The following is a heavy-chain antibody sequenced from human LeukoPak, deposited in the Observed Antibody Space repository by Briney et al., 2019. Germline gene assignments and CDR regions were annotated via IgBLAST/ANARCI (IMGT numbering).Heavy chain of an antibody. CDR3: ARRLTSDWNAHFDY. Sequence: PGGSLRLSCAASGFTFSSYAMSWVRQAPGKGLEWVSAISGSGGSTYYADSVKGRFTISRDNSKNTLYLQMNSLRAEGTAVYYCARRLTSDWNAHFDYWGQGTLVTVSS. J-gene: IGHJ4*02. D-gene: IGHD1-1*01. CDR2: ISGSGGST. V-gene: IGHV3-23*01. CDR1: GFTFSSYA.